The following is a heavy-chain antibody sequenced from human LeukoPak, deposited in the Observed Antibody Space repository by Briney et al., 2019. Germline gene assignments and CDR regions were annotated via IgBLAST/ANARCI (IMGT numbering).Heavy chain of an antibody. V-gene: IGHV3-21*01. CDR1: GFTFSNYN. CDR2: ISSSGSYI. D-gene: IGHD1-7*01. Sequence: GGSLRLSCAASGFTFSNYNMNWVRQAPGKGLEWVSSISSSGSYIYYADSVKGRFTISRDNAKNSLYLQMNSLRAEDTAVYYCARVITGTTSPGGDYWGQGTLVTVSS. J-gene: IGHJ4*02. CDR3: ARVITGTTSPGGDY.